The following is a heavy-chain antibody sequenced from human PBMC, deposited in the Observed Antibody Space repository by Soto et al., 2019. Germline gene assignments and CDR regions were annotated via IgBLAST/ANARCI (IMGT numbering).Heavy chain of an antibody. D-gene: IGHD3-3*01. CDR2: VYHSGDT. Sequence: LSLTCTVSGGSISSYYWSWIRQPPGKGLEWIGYVYHSGDTDYNASLKNRVNISVDTSKNQFSLKLSSVTAADTAVYYCAGPFWSGGAWGQGTLVTVSS. J-gene: IGHJ4*02. V-gene: IGHV4-59*01. CDR1: GGSISSYY. CDR3: AGPFWSGGA.